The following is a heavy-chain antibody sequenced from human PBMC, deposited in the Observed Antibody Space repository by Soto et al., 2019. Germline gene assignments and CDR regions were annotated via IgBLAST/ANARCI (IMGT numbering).Heavy chain of an antibody. CDR2: IYYSGST. D-gene: IGHD3-16*01. Sequence: SETLSLTCTVSGDSISSYYWSWIRQPPGKGLEWIGYIYYSGSTNYNPSLKSRVTISVDTSKKQFSLKLSSATAADTAVYYCARGEWLGERRFDPWGQGTLVTVSS. J-gene: IGHJ5*02. V-gene: IGHV4-59*01. CDR3: ARGEWLGERRFDP. CDR1: GDSISSYY.